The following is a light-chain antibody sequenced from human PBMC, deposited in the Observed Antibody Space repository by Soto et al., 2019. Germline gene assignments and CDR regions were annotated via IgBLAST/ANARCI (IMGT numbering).Light chain of an antibody. V-gene: IGKV2-28*01. J-gene: IGKJ3*01. CDR1: QSLLHSNGYNY. CDR3: MQALQTPAT. CDR2: LGS. Sequence: DIVMTQSPLSLPVTPGEPASISCRSSQSLLHSNGYNYLDWYLQKPGQSPQLLIYLGSNRASGVADRFSGSGSGTDFTLKISRVEAEDVGVYYSMQALQTPATFGPG.